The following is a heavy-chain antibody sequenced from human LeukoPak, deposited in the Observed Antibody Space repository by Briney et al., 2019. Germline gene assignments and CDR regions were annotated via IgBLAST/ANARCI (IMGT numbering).Heavy chain of an antibody. CDR2: INRDGSSI. CDR1: GFTFSSCW. D-gene: IGHD6-13*01. V-gene: IGHV3-74*01. J-gene: IGHJ4*02. CDR3: ARVRPGYYFDY. Sequence: GGSLRLSCAASGFTFSSCWMHWVRQAPGKGLVWVSRINRDGSSINYADSVKGRFTISRDNAKNTLYLQMNSLRAEDTAVYYCARVRPGYYFDYWGQGTLVTVSS.